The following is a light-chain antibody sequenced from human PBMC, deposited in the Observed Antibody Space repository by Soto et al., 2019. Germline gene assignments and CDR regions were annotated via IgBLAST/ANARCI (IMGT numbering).Light chain of an antibody. Sequence: QSVLTQPPSVSEAPGQRVNISCTGSSSNIGAGYEAHWYQQVPGTAPKLLIYENNNRPSGVPDRFSGSKSGTSASLAITGLQAEDEAEYYCQSYDSSLSGYVFGTRTKLTVL. V-gene: IGLV1-40*01. J-gene: IGLJ1*01. CDR2: ENN. CDR1: SSNIGAGYE. CDR3: QSYDSSLSGYV.